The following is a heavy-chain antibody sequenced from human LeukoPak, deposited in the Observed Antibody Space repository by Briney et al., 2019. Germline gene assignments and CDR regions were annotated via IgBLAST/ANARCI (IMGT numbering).Heavy chain of an antibody. J-gene: IGHJ5*02. D-gene: IGHD3-10*01. Sequence: GGSLRLSCAASGFSFTIYAMTSVRPASGKGLDWVSAISGSGDSTYYADSVKGRFTISRDNSKTTFYLQMSSLRAEDTAVYCCAKEDLYGSVKWFDPWGQGTLVTASS. CDR1: GFSFTIYA. CDR3: AKEDLYGSVKWFDP. V-gene: IGHV3-23*01. CDR2: ISGSGDST.